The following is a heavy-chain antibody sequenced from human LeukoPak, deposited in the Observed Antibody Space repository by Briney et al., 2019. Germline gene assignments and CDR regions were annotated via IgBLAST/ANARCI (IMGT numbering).Heavy chain of an antibody. CDR3: AVSGWYFFDYFDY. Sequence: GSLRLSCAASGFTFSSYGMSWIRQPPGKGLEWIGEINHSGSTNYNPSLKSRVTISVDTSKNQFSLKLSSVTAADTAVYYCAVSGWYFFDYFDYWGQGTLVTVSS. CDR2: INHSGST. J-gene: IGHJ4*02. V-gene: IGHV4-34*08. CDR1: GFTFSSYG. D-gene: IGHD6-19*01.